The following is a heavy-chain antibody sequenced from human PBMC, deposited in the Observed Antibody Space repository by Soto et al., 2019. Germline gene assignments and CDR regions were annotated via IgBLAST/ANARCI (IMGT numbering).Heavy chain of an antibody. D-gene: IGHD2-8*01. J-gene: IGHJ4*02. CDR2: VNGDGSST. CDR3: ARVMANLPWYFDY. CDR1: GYTFISYW. V-gene: IGHV3-74*01. Sequence: GGSLRLSCAASGYTFISYWMHWVRQAPGKGLVWVSRVNGDGSSTSYADPVKGRFTISRDNAKNTVHLQMDSLRAEDTAVYYCARVMANLPWYFDYWGQGTLVTVSS.